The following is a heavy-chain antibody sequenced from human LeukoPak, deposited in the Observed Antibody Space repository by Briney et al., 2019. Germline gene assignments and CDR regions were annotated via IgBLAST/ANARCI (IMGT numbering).Heavy chain of an antibody. CDR3: ASMDSRSY. Sequence: GGSLRLSCAASGFTFSSYAMHWVRQAPGKGLEWVAVISYDGSNKYYADSVKGRFTISRDNSKNTLYLQMNSLRAEDTAVYYCASMDSRSYWGQGTLVTVSS. D-gene: IGHD3-22*01. V-gene: IGHV3-30-3*01. J-gene: IGHJ4*02. CDR1: GFTFSSYA. CDR2: ISYDGSNK.